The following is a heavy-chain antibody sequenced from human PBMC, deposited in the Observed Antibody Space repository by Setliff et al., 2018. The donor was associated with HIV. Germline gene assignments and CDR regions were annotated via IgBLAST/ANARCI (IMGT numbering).Heavy chain of an antibody. V-gene: IGHV4-59*11. Sequence: SETLSLTCTVSGASITSHYWSWIRQTPGRELEWIGYIYSTGSTNYNPSLQSRVSISMDASKNKFSLKLTSVTSADTAVYYCAKGAGFYGDYTFDYWGQGNLVTVSS. CDR1: GASITSHY. CDR2: IYSTGST. J-gene: IGHJ4*02. D-gene: IGHD4-17*01. CDR3: AKGAGFYGDYTFDY.